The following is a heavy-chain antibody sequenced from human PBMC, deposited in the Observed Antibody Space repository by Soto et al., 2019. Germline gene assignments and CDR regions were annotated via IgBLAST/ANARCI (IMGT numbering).Heavy chain of an antibody. CDR2: INHSGST. CDR1: GGSFSGYS. CDR3: ARGRKVYSSTWFVD. J-gene: IGHJ4*02. Sequence: QVELQQWGAGLLKPSETLSLTCAVYGGSFSGYSWSWIRQPPGKGLEWIGEINHSGSTNYNPSFKTRVTISVDACKNQFSLKLSSVTAADTAVYYCARGRKVYSSTWFVDWGQGTLVTVSS. V-gene: IGHV4-34*01. D-gene: IGHD6-13*01.